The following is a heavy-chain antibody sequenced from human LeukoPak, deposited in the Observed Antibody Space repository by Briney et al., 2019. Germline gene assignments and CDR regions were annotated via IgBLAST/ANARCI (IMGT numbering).Heavy chain of an antibody. CDR3: AKVAPGYTYGAHFDY. CDR1: GFTFSSYG. J-gene: IGHJ4*02. V-gene: IGHV3-30*02. CDR2: IRYDGSNK. Sequence: PGGSLRLSCAASGFTFSSYGMHWVRQAPGKGLEWVAFIRYDGSNKYYADSVKGRFTISRDNSKYTLYLQMNSLRAEDTAVYYCAKVAPGYTYGAHFDYWGQGTLVTVSS. D-gene: IGHD5-18*01.